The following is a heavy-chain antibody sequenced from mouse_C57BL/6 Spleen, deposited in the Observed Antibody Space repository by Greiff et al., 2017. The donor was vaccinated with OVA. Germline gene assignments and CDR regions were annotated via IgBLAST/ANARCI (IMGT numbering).Heavy chain of an antibody. CDR1: GYAFSSSW. D-gene: IGHD1-1*01. J-gene: IGHJ1*03. CDR3: ARGGTTVGYCDV. Sequence: QVQLQQSGPELVKPGASVKISCKASGYAFSSSWMNWVKQRPGKGLEWIGRIYPGDGDTNYNGKFKGKATLTADKSSSTAYMQLSSLTSEDSAVYFCARGGTTVGYCDVWGTGTTVTVSS. CDR2: IYPGDGDT. V-gene: IGHV1-82*01.